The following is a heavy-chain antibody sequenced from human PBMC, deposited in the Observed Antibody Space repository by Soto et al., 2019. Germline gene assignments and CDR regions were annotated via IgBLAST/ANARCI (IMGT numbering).Heavy chain of an antibody. CDR1: GGSVSSGSYY. V-gene: IGHV4-31*03. D-gene: IGHD3-10*01. CDR2: IYYSGST. Sequence: QVQLQESGPGLVKPSETLSLTCTVSGGSVSSGSYYWSWIRQPPGKGLEWIGYIYYSGSTYYNPSLKSRVTISVDTSKNQFSLKLSSVTAADTAVYYCARDPRVRGVPDAFDIWGQGTMVTVSS. CDR3: ARDPRVRGVPDAFDI. J-gene: IGHJ3*02.